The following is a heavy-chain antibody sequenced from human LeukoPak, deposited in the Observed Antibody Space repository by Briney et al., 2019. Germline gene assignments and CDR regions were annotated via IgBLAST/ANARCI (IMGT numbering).Heavy chain of an antibody. Sequence: GGSLRLSCAASEFTFSSYAMNWVRQAPGKGLEWVSAISASGGSTYYADSVKGRFSISRDNSKNTLYLQMNSLRAEDTAVYYCATDQDANYFDYWGQGTLVTVSS. CDR2: ISASGGST. CDR1: EFTFSSYA. V-gene: IGHV3-23*01. D-gene: IGHD2-8*01. CDR3: ATDQDANYFDY. J-gene: IGHJ4*02.